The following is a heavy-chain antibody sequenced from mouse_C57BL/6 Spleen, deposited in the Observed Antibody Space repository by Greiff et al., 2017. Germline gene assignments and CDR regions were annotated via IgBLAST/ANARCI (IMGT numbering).Heavy chain of an antibody. CDR2: IDPNSGGT. V-gene: IGHV1-72*01. CDR3: ARTEKREYYYDAFLLYY. Sequence: QVQLKQSGAELVKPGASVKLSCKASGYTFTSYWMHWVKQRPGRGLEWIGRIDPNSGGTKYNEKFKSKATLTVDTPSSTAYMQLSSLTSEDSAVYYCARTEKREYYYDAFLLYYWGQGTTLTVSS. CDR1: GYTFTSYW. J-gene: IGHJ2*01. D-gene: IGHD2-4*01.